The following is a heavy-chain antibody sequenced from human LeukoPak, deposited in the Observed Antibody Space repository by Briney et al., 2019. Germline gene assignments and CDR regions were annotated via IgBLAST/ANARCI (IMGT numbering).Heavy chain of an antibody. D-gene: IGHD1-1*01. Sequence: GGSLRLSCAASGFTFSSYSMNWVRQAPGKGLEWVSSISSSSSYIYYADSVKGRFTISRDNAKNSLYLQMNSLRAEDTAVYYCARPLGTTGTTSGDYWGQGTLVTVSS. J-gene: IGHJ4*02. CDR1: GFTFSSYS. CDR3: ARPLGTTGTTSGDY. CDR2: ISSSSSYI. V-gene: IGHV3-21*04.